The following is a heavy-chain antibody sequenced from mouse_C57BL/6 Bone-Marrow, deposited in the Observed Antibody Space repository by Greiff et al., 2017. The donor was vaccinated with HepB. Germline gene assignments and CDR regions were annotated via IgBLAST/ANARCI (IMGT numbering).Heavy chain of an antibody. D-gene: IGHD3-3*01. CDR1: GFSLTSYG. J-gene: IGHJ1*03. Sequence: VKLMESGPGLVQPSQSLSITCTVSGFSLTSYGVHWVRQSPGKGLEWLGVIWSGGSTDYNAAFISRLSISKDNSKSQVFFKMNSLQADDTAIYYCARTTRGYFDVWGTGTTVTVSS. CDR2: IWSGGST. CDR3: ARTTRGYFDV. V-gene: IGHV2-2*01.